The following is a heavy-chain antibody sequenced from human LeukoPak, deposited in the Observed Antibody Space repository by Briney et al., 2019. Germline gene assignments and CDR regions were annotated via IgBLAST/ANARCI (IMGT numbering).Heavy chain of an antibody. CDR2: IYNSGNT. V-gene: IGHV4-59*08. CDR1: GGFISSYY. J-gene: IGHJ5*02. D-gene: IGHD6-19*01. CDR3: ARHVRKRGIAVAGTPGWFDP. Sequence: PSETLSLTCTVSGGFISSYYWNWIRQPPGKGLEWIGYIYNSGNTNYNPSLKSRVTMSVDTSKNQFSLKLSSVTAADTAVYYCARHVRKRGIAVAGTPGWFDPWGQGTLVTVSS.